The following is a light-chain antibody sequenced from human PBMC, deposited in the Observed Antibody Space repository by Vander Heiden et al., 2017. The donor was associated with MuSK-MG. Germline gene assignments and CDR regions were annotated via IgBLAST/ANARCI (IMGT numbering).Light chain of an antibody. J-gene: IGKJ1*01. CDR2: WAS. CDR1: QSVLYSSNNKNY. CDR3: QQYDSTPQWT. Sequence: DIVMTQSPASLAVSLGERATINCKSSQSVLYSSNNKNYLAWYQQKPGQPPKLLIYWASTRESGVPDRFSGSGYGTDFTLTISSRQVEDVAVYYFQQYDSTPQWTFGQGTKVEIK. V-gene: IGKV4-1*01.